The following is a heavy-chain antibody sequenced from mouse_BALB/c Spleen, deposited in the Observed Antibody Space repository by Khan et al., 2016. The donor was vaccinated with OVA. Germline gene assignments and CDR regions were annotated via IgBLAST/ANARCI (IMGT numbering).Heavy chain of an antibody. CDR3: ARCFYVNPFAY. D-gene: IGHD2-1*01. Sequence: EVELVESGGGLVKPGGSLKLSCAASGFTFSDYYMYWVRQTPEKRLEWVATISDGGSYTYYLDSVKGRFTISRDDAKNNLYLQMNSLKSEDTAMYYLARCFYVNPFAYWGQGTLVTVSA. V-gene: IGHV5-4*02. CDR2: ISDGGSYT. CDR1: GFTFSDYY. J-gene: IGHJ3*01.